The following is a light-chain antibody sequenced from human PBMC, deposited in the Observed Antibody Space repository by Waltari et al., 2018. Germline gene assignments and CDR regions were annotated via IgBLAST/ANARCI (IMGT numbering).Light chain of an antibody. CDR1: QDIGRY. CDR2: DAS. J-gene: IGKJ2*01. V-gene: IGKV1-33*01. CDR3: QQYDNLPYT. Sequence: DIQMTQSQSSLSASAGDRVTISCQASQDIGRYLSWFQQKPGKAHRLLIFDASNVESGVPSRFSASGSGTHFTLTITSLQPEDVAMYYCQQYDNLPYTFGQGTKLEI.